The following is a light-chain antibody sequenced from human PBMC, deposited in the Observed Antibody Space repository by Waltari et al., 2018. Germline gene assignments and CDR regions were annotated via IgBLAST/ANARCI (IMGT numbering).Light chain of an antibody. Sequence: SYELTQPSSVSVSPGQTARITCSGDLLSTKYARWFQQRPGQAPGLVIYKDSERPSGIPGRFSGSSSGTTVILTISGAQVEDEADYYCYSATDNNLRVFGGGTKLTVL. CDR3: YSATDNNLRV. CDR1: LLSTKY. V-gene: IGLV3-27*01. J-gene: IGLJ3*02. CDR2: KDS.